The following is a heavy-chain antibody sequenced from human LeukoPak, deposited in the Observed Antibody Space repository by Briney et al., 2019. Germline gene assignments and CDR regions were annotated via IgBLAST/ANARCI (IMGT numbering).Heavy chain of an antibody. CDR2: INHSGST. Sequence: SETLSLTCTVSGESFSGYYWSWIRQPPGKGLEWIGEINHSGSTNYNASLQSPVTISVDTSKNQCSLKLSSVTAADTAVYYWTRRRNYLSHFDYWGQGTLVTVSS. CDR1: GESFSGYY. CDR3: TRRRNYLSHFDY. J-gene: IGHJ4*02. D-gene: IGHD1-7*01. V-gene: IGHV4-34*01.